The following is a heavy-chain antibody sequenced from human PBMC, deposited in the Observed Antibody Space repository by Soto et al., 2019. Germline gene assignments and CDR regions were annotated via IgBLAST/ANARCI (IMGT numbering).Heavy chain of an antibody. V-gene: IGHV3-74*01. Sequence: GGSLRLSCAASGFTFSSYWMHWVRQAPGKGLVWVSRINSDGSSTSYADSVKGRFTISRDNAKNTLYLQMNSLRAEDTAVYYCARGDCSGGSCYSYYYYYYMDVWGKGTTVTVSS. J-gene: IGHJ6*03. CDR1: GFTFSSYW. D-gene: IGHD2-15*01. CDR2: INSDGSST. CDR3: ARGDCSGGSCYSYYYYYYMDV.